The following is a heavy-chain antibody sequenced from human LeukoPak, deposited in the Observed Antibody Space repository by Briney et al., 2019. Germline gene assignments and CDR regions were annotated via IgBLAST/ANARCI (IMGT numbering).Heavy chain of an antibody. CDR3: ARRIYGDAFDI. J-gene: IGHJ3*02. D-gene: IGHD4-17*01. CDR2: VYYSGST. CDR1: GGSISSSY. V-gene: IGHV4-59*08. Sequence: SETLSLTCTVSGGSISSSYWSWIRQRPGKGLEWIGYVYYSGSTNYNPSLKSRVTISVDTSKNQFSLKLSSVTAADTAVYYCARRIYGDAFDIWGQGTMVTVSS.